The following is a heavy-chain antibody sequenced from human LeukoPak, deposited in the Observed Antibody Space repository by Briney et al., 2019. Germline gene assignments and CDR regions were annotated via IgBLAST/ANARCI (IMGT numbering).Heavy chain of an antibody. J-gene: IGHJ4*02. V-gene: IGHV3-7*01. CDR3: ARTQGTGWNY. D-gene: IGHD6-19*01. Sequence: GGSLRLSCAASGFTFSSYRMSWVRQAPGKGLEWVANINQDGSEKYYVDSVKGRFTISRDNAKDSLYLQMNSLRAEDTAVYYCARTQGTGWNYWGQGTLVTVSS. CDR2: INQDGSEK. CDR1: GFTFSSYR.